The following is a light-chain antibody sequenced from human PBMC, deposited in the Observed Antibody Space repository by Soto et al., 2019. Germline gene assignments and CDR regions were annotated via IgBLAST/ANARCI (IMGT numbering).Light chain of an antibody. V-gene: IGLV3-21*02. J-gene: IGLJ1*01. CDR2: DDS. CDR1: DIGSKS. Sequence: SYELTQPPSVSVAPGQTARITCGGNDIGSKSVHWHQQRPGQAPVLVLYDDSDRPPWIPDRFSGSNSGKTATLTISRVEAGDEADYYCQVWDSSRDHYVFGTGTKVTVL. CDR3: QVWDSSRDHYV.